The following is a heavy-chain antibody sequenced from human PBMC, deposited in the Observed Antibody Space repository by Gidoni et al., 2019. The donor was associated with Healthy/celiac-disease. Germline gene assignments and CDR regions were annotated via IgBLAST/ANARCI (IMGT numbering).Heavy chain of an antibody. V-gene: IGHV3-30*18. J-gene: IGHJ4*02. CDR1: GSPFSSYG. Sequence: QVQLVEPGGGVVQPGRSLRLSCASSGSPFSSYGMHWLRQALGQGLELVAVISYDGRNKYYSDSVKGRFTISRDNSKNTLYLQMNSLRAEDTAVYYCAKDFGSPTPTYCSGGSCYHSAQYYFDYWGQGTLVTVSS. CDR3: AKDFGSPTPTYCSGGSCYHSAQYYFDY. D-gene: IGHD2-15*01. CDR2: ISYDGRNK.